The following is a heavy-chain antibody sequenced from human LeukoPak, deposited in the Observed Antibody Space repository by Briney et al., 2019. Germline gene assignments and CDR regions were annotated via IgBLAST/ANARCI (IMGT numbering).Heavy chain of an antibody. CDR2: ISSSSSTI. CDR1: GFTFSSYS. Sequence: GGSLRLSCAASGFTFSSYSMNWVRQAPGKGLEWVSYISSSSSTIYYADSVKGRFTISRDNAKNSLYLQMNSLRAEDTAVYYCARFYGSGRQPYYFDYWGQGTLVTVSS. D-gene: IGHD3-10*01. CDR3: ARFYGSGRQPYYFDY. J-gene: IGHJ4*02. V-gene: IGHV3-48*04.